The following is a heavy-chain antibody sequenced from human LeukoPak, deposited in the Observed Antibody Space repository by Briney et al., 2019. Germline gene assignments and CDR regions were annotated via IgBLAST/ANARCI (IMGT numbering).Heavy chain of an antibody. CDR1: GGSISSYY. D-gene: IGHD2-15*01. CDR2: IFYSGRT. CDR3: ARASCSSGGTCYSYEVDY. Sequence: PSETLSLTCTVSGGSISSYYWSWIRQPPGKGLEWIGYIFYSGRTNYNPSLKSRVTISVDTSKNQFSLKLSSVTAADTAVYYCARASCSSGGTCYSYEVDYWGQGTLVTVSS. V-gene: IGHV4-59*12. J-gene: IGHJ4*02.